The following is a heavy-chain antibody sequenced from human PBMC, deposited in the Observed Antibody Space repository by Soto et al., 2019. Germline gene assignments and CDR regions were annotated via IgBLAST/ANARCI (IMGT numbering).Heavy chain of an antibody. Sequence: QVQLQESGPRLVKPSETLSLTCTVSGGSIALTTYYWSWIRQPPGKGLEWIGYVYYSGSTSYDPSIKSRVSISVDTSKNQFSLRLTSVTAADTAVYYCARGQYCGDSDYWGQGILVTVSS. CDR2: VYYSGST. J-gene: IGHJ4*02. CDR1: GGSIALTTYY. V-gene: IGHV4-61*01. CDR3: ARGQYCGDSDY. D-gene: IGHD4-17*01.